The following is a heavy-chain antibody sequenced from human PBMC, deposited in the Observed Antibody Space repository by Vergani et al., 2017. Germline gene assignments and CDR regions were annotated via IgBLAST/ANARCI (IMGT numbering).Heavy chain of an antibody. Sequence: QVQLQESGPGLVKPSQTLSLTCTVSGGSISSGGYYWSWIRQHPGEGLEWIVYTYYSGSTDYNPSLKSRVTISVDTSENQFSLKLSSVTAADTAVYYCARDFEYSNSFHTFDIWGQGTMVTVSS. CDR2: TYYSGST. V-gene: IGHV4-31*03. CDR3: ARDFEYSNSFHTFDI. J-gene: IGHJ3*02. D-gene: IGHD6-6*01. CDR1: GGSISSGGYY.